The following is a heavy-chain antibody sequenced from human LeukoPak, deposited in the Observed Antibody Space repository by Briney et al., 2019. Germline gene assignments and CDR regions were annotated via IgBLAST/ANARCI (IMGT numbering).Heavy chain of an antibody. D-gene: IGHD4-23*01. J-gene: IGHJ4*02. Sequence: SETLSLTCTVSGVSISSGDYYWSWIRQPPGKGLEWIGYIYYSGSTYYNPSLKSRVTISVDTSKNQFSLKLSSVTAADTAVYYCARDLLNEGNHLDYWGQGTLVTVSS. CDR2: IYYSGST. CDR3: ARDLLNEGNHLDY. CDR1: GVSISSGDYY. V-gene: IGHV4-30-4*01.